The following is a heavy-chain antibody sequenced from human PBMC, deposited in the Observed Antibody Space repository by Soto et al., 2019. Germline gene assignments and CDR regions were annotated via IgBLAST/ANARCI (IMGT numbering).Heavy chain of an antibody. Sequence: EVQLLESGGGLVQPGGSLRLSCAASGFTFSSYAMSWVRQAPGKGLEWVSAISGSGGSTYYADSVKGRFTISRDNSKNTLYLQMNSLRAEDTAVYYCAKGGDSSGYYRPLGGMDVWGQGTTVTVSS. J-gene: IGHJ6*02. CDR3: AKGGDSSGYYRPLGGMDV. D-gene: IGHD3-22*01. CDR1: GFTFSSYA. V-gene: IGHV3-23*01. CDR2: ISGSGGST.